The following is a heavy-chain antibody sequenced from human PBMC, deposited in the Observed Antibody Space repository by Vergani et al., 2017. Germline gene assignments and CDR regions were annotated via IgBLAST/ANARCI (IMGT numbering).Heavy chain of an antibody. V-gene: IGHV3-30*18. Sequence: QVQLVESGGGVVQPGRSLRLSCAAPGFTLSSYGMHWVRQAPGKGLEWVAGISYDGSNKYYADSVKGRFTISRDNSKNTLYLQMNSLRAEDTAVYYCAKTPVYYDFWSGSLDYWGQGTLVTVSS. J-gene: IGHJ4*02. CDR1: GFTLSSYG. CDR3: AKTPVYYDFWSGSLDY. CDR2: ISYDGSNK. D-gene: IGHD3-3*01.